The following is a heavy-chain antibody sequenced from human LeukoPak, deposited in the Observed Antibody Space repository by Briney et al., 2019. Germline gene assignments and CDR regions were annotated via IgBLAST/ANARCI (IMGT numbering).Heavy chain of an antibody. J-gene: IGHJ3*02. CDR2: ISSSSSTK. CDR3: ARVQQQRTQGAFDI. CDR1: GFTFSSYS. V-gene: IGHV3-48*02. D-gene: IGHD6-13*01. Sequence: GGSPRLSCAASGFTFSSYSMDWVRQAPGKGLEWVSYISSSSSTKYYADSVKGRFTISRDNAKNSLYLQMNSLRDEDTAVYYCARVQQQRTQGAFDIWGQGTMVTVSS.